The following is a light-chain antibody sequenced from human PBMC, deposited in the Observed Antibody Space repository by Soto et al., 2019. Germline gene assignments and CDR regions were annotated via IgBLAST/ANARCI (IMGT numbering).Light chain of an antibody. CDR3: CSNTASDMWV. CDR2: DVS. CDR1: SSDVGAYNY. V-gene: IGLV2-8*01. Sequence: QSALTQPPSASGSPGQSVTISCTGTSSDVGAYNYVSWYQQHPGKAPKLMIYDVSKRPSGVPYRFSGSKSGNAASLTISGLQAEDEADYYCCSNTASDMWVFGGGTKLTVL. J-gene: IGLJ3*02.